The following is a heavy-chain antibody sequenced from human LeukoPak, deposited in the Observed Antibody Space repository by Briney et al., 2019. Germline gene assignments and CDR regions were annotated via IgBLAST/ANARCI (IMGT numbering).Heavy chain of an antibody. CDR1: GGSFSGYY. CDR3: ARVSAAAANNHFDY. J-gene: IGHJ4*02. V-gene: IGHV4-34*01. CDR2: INHSGST. Sequence: SETLSLTCAVYGGSFSGYYWSWIRQPPGKGLEWIGEINHSGSTNYNPSLKSRVTISVDTSKNQFSLKLSSVTAADTAVYYCARVSAAAANNHFDYWGQGTLVTVSS. D-gene: IGHD6-25*01.